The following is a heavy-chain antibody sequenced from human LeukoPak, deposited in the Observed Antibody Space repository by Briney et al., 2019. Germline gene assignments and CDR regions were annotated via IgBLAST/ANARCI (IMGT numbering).Heavy chain of an antibody. D-gene: IGHD3-22*01. CDR3: ARHVGSYYYDSSGYTDAFDI. J-gene: IGHJ3*02. Sequence: GGSLRLSCAASGFTFSDYYMSWIRQAPGKGLEWVSYISSSGSTIYYADSVKGRFTISRDNAKNSLYLQMNSLRAEDTAVYYCARHVGSYYYDSSGYTDAFDIWGQGTMVTASS. CDR1: GFTFSDYY. CDR2: ISSSGSTI. V-gene: IGHV3-11*01.